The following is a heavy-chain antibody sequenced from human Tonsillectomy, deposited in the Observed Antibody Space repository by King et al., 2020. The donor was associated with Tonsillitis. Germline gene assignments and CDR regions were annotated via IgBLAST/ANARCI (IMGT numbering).Heavy chain of an antibody. CDR1: GYTFTSYY. D-gene: IGHD2-2*01. CDR3: ARDRPCSSASCYGGSWFDP. CDR2: INPSGGTT. V-gene: IGHV1-46*01. J-gene: IGHJ5*02. Sequence: QLVQSGAEVKKPGASGKVSCKASGYTFTSYYMHWVRQAPGQGLEWMGMINPSGGTTSYAQKFQGRVTITRDTSTNTVYMELSSLRSEDTAVYYCARDRPCSSASCYGGSWFDPWGQGTLVTVCS.